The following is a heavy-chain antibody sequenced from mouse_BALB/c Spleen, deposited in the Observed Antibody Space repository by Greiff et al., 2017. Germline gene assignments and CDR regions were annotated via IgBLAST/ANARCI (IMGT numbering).Heavy chain of an antibody. D-gene: IGHD2-1*01. CDR3: ARVYGNYFDY. CDR1: GFTFSSYG. J-gene: IGHJ2*01. Sequence: EVHLVESGGGLVQPGGSLKLSCAASGFTFSSYGMSWVRQTPDKRLELVATINSNGGSTYYPDSVKGRFTISRDNAKNTLYLQMSSLKSEDTAMYYCARVYGNYFDYWGQGTTLTVSS. CDR2: INSNGGST. V-gene: IGHV5-6-3*01.